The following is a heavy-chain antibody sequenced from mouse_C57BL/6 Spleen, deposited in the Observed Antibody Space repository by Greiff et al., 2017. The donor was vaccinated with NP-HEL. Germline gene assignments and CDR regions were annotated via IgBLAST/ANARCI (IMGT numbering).Heavy chain of an antibody. J-gene: IGHJ4*01. V-gene: IGHV1-81*01. CDR2: IYPRSGNT. CDR1: GYTFTSYG. Sequence: VQLQQSGAELARPGASVKLSCKASGYTFTSYGISWVKQRTGQGLEWIGEIYPRSGNTYYNEKFKGKATLTADKSSSTAYMELRSLTSEDSAVYFCARQDGSSYEDAMDDWGQGTSVTVSS. D-gene: IGHD1-1*01. CDR3: ARQDGSSYEDAMDD.